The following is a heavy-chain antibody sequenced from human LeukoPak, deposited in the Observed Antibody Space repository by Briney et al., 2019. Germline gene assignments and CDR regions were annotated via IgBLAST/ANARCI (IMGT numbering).Heavy chain of an antibody. CDR2: ISSSSSTI. J-gene: IGHJ4*02. Sequence: GGSLRLSCAASGFTFSSYSMNWVRRAPGKGLEWVSYISSSSSTIYYADSVKGRFTISRDNAKNSLYLQMNSLRAEDTAVYYCARGIEGATYWGQGTLVTVSS. D-gene: IGHD1-26*01. CDR1: GFTFSSYS. V-gene: IGHV3-48*04. CDR3: ARGIEGATY.